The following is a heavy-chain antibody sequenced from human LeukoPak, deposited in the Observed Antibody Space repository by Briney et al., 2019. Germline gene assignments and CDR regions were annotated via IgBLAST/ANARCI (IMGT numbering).Heavy chain of an antibody. Sequence: PGGSLRLSCAASGFTFSSYSMNWVRQAPGKGLEWVSSISSSSSYIYYADSVKGRFTISRDNAKNSLYLQMNSLRAEDTAVYYCARDRGHYYDFWSGYDYWGQGTLVTVSS. CDR1: GFTFSSYS. CDR3: ARDRGHYYDFWSGYDY. D-gene: IGHD3-3*01. CDR2: ISSSSSYI. V-gene: IGHV3-21*01. J-gene: IGHJ4*02.